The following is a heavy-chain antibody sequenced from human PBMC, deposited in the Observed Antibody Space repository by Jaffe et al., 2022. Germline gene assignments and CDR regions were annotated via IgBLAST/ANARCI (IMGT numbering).Heavy chain of an antibody. V-gene: IGHV3-48*03. J-gene: IGHJ4*02. Sequence: EVQLVESGGGLVQPGGSLRLSCAASGFTFSSYEMNWVRQAPGKGLEWVSYISSSATTKYYADSVKGRFTISRDNAKNSLYLQMNSLRAEDTALYYCARVNQQLNDYWGQGTLVTVSS. CDR2: ISSSATTK. CDR1: GFTFSSYE. CDR3: ARVNQQLNDY. D-gene: IGHD2-2*01.